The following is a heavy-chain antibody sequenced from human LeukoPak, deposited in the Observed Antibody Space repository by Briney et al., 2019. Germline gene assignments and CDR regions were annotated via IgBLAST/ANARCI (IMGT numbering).Heavy chain of an antibody. CDR1: GGSITTERYY. J-gene: IGHJ5*02. D-gene: IGHD3-9*01. CDR2: IYYSGTT. V-gene: IGHV4-39*07. Sequence: SETLSLTCTVSGGSITTERYYWGWIRQPPGKGLEWIGSIYYSGTTHYTPSLKSRVTISVDTSKNQFSLKLSSVTAADTAVYYCARDSRRYFESNWFDPWGQGTLVTVSS. CDR3: ARDSRRYFESNWFDP.